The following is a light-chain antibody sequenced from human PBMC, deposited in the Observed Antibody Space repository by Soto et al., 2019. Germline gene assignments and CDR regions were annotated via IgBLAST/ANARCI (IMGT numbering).Light chain of an antibody. CDR3: SSYTSSITRVV. V-gene: IGLV2-14*01. CDR2: EVT. CDR1: SSDVGGYNY. J-gene: IGLJ2*01. Sequence: QSALTQPASVSGSPGQSITISCTGTSSDVGGYNYVSWYQQHPGKAPKLMICEVTNRPSGVSNRFSGSKSGNTASLTISGLQAEDEADYYCSSYTSSITRVVFGGGTKLTVL.